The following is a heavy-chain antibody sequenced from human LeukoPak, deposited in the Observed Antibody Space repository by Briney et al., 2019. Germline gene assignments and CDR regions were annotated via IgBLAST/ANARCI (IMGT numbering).Heavy chain of an antibody. V-gene: IGHV4-59*01. J-gene: IGHJ4*02. CDR2: IYYSGST. Sequence: SETLSLTCTVSGGSISSYYWSWIRQPPGKGLEWIGYIYYSGSTNYNHSLKSRVTISVDTSKNQFSLKLSSVTAADTAVYYCARVAYIAAAAYFDYWGQGTLVTVSS. D-gene: IGHD6-13*01. CDR1: GGSISSYY. CDR3: ARVAYIAAAAYFDY.